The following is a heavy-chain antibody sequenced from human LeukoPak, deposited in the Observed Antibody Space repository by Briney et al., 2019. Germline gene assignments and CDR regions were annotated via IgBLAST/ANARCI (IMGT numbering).Heavy chain of an antibody. CDR3: ARHRGSYGALDY. J-gene: IGHJ4*02. CDR2: INHSGST. Sequence: TSETLSLTCTVSSGSISTSNYYWSWIRQPPGKGLEWIGEINHSGSTNYNPSLKSRVTISVDTSKNQFSLKLSSVTAADTAVYYCARHRGSYGALDYWGQGTLVTVSS. V-gene: IGHV4-39*01. CDR1: SGSISTSNYY. D-gene: IGHD1-26*01.